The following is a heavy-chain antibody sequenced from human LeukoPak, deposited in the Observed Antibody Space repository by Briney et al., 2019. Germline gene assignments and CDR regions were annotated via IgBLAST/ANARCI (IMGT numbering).Heavy chain of an antibody. CDR1: GFTFSNYW. CDR3: ATRSSHTSSWYVYLFWDY. J-gene: IGHJ4*02. Sequence: GGSLRLSCAASGFTFSNYWMTWVRQAPGKGLGWVANINQDGSEKNYVDSVKGRFTISRDNAKNSLYLQMNSLRVEDTALYYCATRSSHTSSWYVYLFWDYWGQGALVTVSS. D-gene: IGHD6-13*01. CDR2: INQDGSEK. V-gene: IGHV3-7*01.